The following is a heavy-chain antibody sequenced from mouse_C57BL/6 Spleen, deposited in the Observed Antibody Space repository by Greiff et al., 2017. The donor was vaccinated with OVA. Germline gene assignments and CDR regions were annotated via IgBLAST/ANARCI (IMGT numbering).Heavy chain of an antibody. CDR2: IYPGSGST. D-gene: IGHD1-1*01. V-gene: IGHV1-55*01. CDR1: GYTFTSYW. CDR3: ARWGLHYYGSSSYYFDY. J-gene: IGHJ2*01. Sequence: QVQLQQPGAELVKPGASVKMSCKASGYTFTSYWITWVKQRPGQGLEWIGDIYPGSGSTNYNEKFKSKATLTVDTSSSTAYMQLSSLTSEDSAVYYCARWGLHYYGSSSYYFDYWGQGTTLTVSS.